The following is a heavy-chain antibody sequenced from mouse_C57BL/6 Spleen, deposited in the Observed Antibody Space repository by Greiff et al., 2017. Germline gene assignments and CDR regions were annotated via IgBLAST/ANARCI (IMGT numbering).Heavy chain of an antibody. CDR2: IYPGGGYT. CDR1: GYTFTNYW. D-gene: IGHD1-2*01. J-gene: IGHJ4*01. CDR3: ARGGTTAPYAMDY. V-gene: IGHV1-63*01. Sequence: VQLQKSGAELVRPGTSVKMSCKASGYTFTNYWIGWAKQRPGHGLEWIGDIYPGGGYTNYNEKFKGKATLTADKSSSTAYMQFSSLTSEDSAIYYCARGGTTAPYAMDYWGQGTSVTVSS.